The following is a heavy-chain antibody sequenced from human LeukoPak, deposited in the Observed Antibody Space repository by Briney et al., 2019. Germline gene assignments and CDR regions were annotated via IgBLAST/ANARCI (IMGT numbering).Heavy chain of an antibody. Sequence: KSGGSLRLSCAASGFTFSSYSMNWVRQAPGKGLEWVSYISSSSSTIYYADSVKGRFTISRDNAKNSLYLQMNSLRAEDTAVYYCARESRQWLVLGGVDYWGQGTLVTVSS. V-gene: IGHV3-48*04. CDR1: GFTFSSYS. CDR3: ARESRQWLVLGGVDY. J-gene: IGHJ4*02. CDR2: ISSSSSTI. D-gene: IGHD6-19*01.